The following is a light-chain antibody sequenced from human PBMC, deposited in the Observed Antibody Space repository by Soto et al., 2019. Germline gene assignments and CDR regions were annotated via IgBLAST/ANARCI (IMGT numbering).Light chain of an antibody. CDR2: GAS. J-gene: IGKJ1*01. Sequence: EIVMTQSPAILSVSPGERATLSCRASQSVSSNLAWYQQKPGQTPRLLIYGASTRATGIPARFSGSGSGTEFTLTISSLQSEDFAIYYCQQYGFSLRTFGQGSKVEI. CDR3: QQYGFSLRT. CDR1: QSVSSN. V-gene: IGKV3-15*01.